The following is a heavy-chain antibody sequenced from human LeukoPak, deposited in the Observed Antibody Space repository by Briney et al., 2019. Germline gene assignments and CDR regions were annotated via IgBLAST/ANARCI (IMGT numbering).Heavy chain of an antibody. CDR2: MNPNSGNT. CDR3: ARSAVLRYFDWLSPVGYYYMDV. J-gene: IGHJ6*03. D-gene: IGHD3-9*01. CDR1: GGTFSSYE. V-gene: IGHV1-8*02. Sequence: ASVKVSCKASGGTFSSYEINWVRQATGQGLEWMGWMNPNSGNTGYAQKFQGRVTMTRNTSISTAYMELSSLRSEDTAVYYCARSAVLRYFDWLSPVGYYYMDVWGKGTTVTISS.